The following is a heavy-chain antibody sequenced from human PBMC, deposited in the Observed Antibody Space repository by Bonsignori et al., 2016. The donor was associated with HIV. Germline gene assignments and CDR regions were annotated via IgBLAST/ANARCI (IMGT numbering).Heavy chain of an antibody. CDR2: ISYDGSTK. V-gene: IGHV3-30-3*01. Sequence: WIRQPPGKGLEWVAVISYDGSTKNYADSVKDRFTISRDNSKNTLYLQMNSLRPEDTAVYYCARDRLVVIRGTFDNWGQGTLVTVSS. CDR3: ARDRLVVIRGTFDN. J-gene: IGHJ4*02. D-gene: IGHD3-22*01.